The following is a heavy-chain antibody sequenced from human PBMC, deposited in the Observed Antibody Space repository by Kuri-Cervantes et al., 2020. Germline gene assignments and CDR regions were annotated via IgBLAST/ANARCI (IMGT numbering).Heavy chain of an antibody. Sequence: ASVKVSCKVSGYTLTELSMHWVRQAPGKGLEWMGGFDPEDGETIYAQKFQGRVTMTEDTSTDTAYMELSSLRSEDTAVYYCARGRHYYDILTVYYYYMDVWGKGTTVTVSS. CDR2: FDPEDGET. J-gene: IGHJ6*03. CDR1: GYTLTELS. D-gene: IGHD3-9*01. CDR3: ARGRHYYDILTVYYYYMDV. V-gene: IGHV1-24*01.